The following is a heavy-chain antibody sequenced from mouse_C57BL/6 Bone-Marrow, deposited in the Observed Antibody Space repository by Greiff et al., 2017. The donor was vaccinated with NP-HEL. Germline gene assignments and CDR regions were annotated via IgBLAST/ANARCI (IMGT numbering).Heavy chain of an antibody. CDR1: GYTFTSYW. J-gene: IGHJ1*03. D-gene: IGHD1-1*01. Sequence: QVQLQQPGAELVKPGASVKLSCKASGYTFTSYWMHWVKQRPGQGLEWIGMIHPNSGSTNYNEKFKSKATLTVDKSSSTAYMQLSSLTSEDSAVYYCARWDYGSSVYFEVWGRGTTVTVSS. CDR2: IHPNSGST. V-gene: IGHV1-64*01. CDR3: ARWDYGSSVYFEV.